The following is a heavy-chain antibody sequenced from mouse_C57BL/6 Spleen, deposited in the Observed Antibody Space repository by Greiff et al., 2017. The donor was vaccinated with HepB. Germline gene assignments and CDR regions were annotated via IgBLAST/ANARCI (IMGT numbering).Heavy chain of an antibody. D-gene: IGHD1-1*01. CDR2: ISSGSSTI. J-gene: IGHJ2*01. CDR1: GFTFSDYG. CDR3: ARSIYYYGSSLFDY. Sequence: VQLQQSGGGLVKPGGSLKLSCAASGFTFSDYGMHWVRQAPEKGLEWVAYISSGSSTIYYADTVKGRFTISRDNAKNTLFLQMTSLRSEDTAMYYCARSIYYYGSSLFDYWGQGTTLTVSS. V-gene: IGHV5-17*01.